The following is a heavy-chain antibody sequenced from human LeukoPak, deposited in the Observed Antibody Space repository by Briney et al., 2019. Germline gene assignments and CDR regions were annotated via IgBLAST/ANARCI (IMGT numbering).Heavy chain of an antibody. CDR1: GFTVSSNF. D-gene: IGHD5/OR15-5a*01. V-gene: IGHV3-66*01. CDR2: IYSGGST. CDR3: ARGPSVYQYFQH. J-gene: IGHJ1*01. Sequence: PGGSLRLSCAASGFTVSSNFMTWVRQAPGKGLEWVSVIYSGGSTYYADSVRGRFTTSRDNSKNTLYLQMNSLRADDTAVYYCARGPSVYQYFQHWGQGTLVTVSS.